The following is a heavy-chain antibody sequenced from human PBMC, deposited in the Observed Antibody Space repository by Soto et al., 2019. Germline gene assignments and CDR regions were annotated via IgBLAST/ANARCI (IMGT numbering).Heavy chain of an antibody. Sequence: QITLKESGPTLVRPTQTLTLTCTFSGFSLSTSGVGVGWIRQPPGKALEWLALIYWDDDKRYSPSLKSRLTITKAAPKNQAVLTMTTLDPVDTATYYCAHSRCGGDCLQSYSSHYYYGMDVWGQGTTVTVSS. D-gene: IGHD2-21*02. CDR2: IYWDDDK. V-gene: IGHV2-5*02. CDR1: GFSLSTSGVG. J-gene: IGHJ6*02. CDR3: AHSRCGGDCLQSYSSHYYYGMDV.